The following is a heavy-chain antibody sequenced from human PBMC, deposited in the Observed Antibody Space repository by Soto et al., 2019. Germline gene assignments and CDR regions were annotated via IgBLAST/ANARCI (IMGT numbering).Heavy chain of an antibody. D-gene: IGHD5-18*01. CDR2: NNGDGNTT. CDR3: ARGGGYSYGYIGY. J-gene: IGHJ4*02. CDR1: GFTFRSYW. V-gene: IGHV3-74*01. Sequence: PGGSLRLSCVASGFTFRSYWMHWVRQAPGKGLVWVSHNNGDGNTTNYADTEKSRITISRDNAQNKVYLQKNRQRDEDTAVYYCARGGGYSYGYIGYWGQGT.